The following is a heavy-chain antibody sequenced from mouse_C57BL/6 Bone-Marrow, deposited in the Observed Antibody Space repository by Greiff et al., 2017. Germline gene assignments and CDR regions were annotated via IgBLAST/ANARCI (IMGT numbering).Heavy chain of an antibody. D-gene: IGHD2-5*01. V-gene: IGHV1-82*01. CDR2: IYPGDGDT. CDR3: ARPAYYSNYIDY. CDR1: GYAFSSSW. J-gene: IGHJ2*02. Sequence: QVQLKQSGPVLVKPGASVKISCKASGYAFSSSWMNWVKQRPGKGLEWIGRIYPGDGDTNYNGKFKGKVTLTADKSSSTAYMQLTSLTSEESAVYYCARPAYYSNYIDYWGQGTSLTVSS.